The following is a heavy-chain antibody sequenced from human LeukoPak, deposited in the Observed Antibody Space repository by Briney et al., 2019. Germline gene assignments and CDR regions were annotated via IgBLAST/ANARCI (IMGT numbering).Heavy chain of an antibody. V-gene: IGHV4-39*07. CDR1: GGSISSSSYF. CDR2: IYYSGST. J-gene: IGHJ6*03. CDR3: ARVRCSGGSCPYYYYYYMDV. D-gene: IGHD2-15*01. Sequence: SETLSLTRTVSGGSISSSSYFWGWIRQPPGKGLEWIGSIYYSGSTYYNPSLKSRVTLSVDTSKNQFSLKLSSVTAADTAVYYCARVRCSGGSCPYYYYYYMDVWGKGTTVTVSS.